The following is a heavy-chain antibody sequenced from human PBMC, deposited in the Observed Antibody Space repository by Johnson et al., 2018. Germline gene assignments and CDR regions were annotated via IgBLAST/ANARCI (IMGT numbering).Heavy chain of an antibody. CDR1: GFTFSSYG. CDR3: ASGYSYGPDAFDI. CDR2: IWYDGSNK. D-gene: IGHD5-18*01. Sequence: QVQLVQSGGGVVQPGRSLRLSCAASGFTFSSYGMHWVRQAPGKGLEWVAIIWYDGSNKYYADSVKGRFTISRDNSKNTLYLQMNSLRAEDTAVYYCASGYSYGPDAFDIWGQGTMVTVSS. V-gene: IGHV3-33*01. J-gene: IGHJ3*02.